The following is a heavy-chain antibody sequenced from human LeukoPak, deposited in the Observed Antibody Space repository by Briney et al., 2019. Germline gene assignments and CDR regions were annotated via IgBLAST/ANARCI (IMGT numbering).Heavy chain of an antibody. J-gene: IGHJ4*02. D-gene: IGHD6-19*01. CDR2: ISPRGGSI. V-gene: IGHV3-11*01. Sequence: GGSLRLSCAASGFIFSDYHMNWIRQAPGQGLEWISYISPRGGSIYFAASVKGRFTISRDNANNSVYLQMNSLTADDTAVYYCASGRDIAVAGPGGYFDYWGQGTQVTVSS. CDR3: ASGRDIAVAGPGGYFDY. CDR1: GFIFSDYH.